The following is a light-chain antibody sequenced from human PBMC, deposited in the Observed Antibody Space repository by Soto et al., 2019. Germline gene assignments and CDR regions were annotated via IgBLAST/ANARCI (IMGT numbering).Light chain of an antibody. CDR1: QDITNY. CDR3: QHYDHLPIT. V-gene: IGKV1-33*01. CDR2: DAS. Sequence: DIQMTQSPFSLSATVGDRVTLPFQASQDITNYLNWYQQKPGKAPRLLLYDASSLETGVPSRFSGSGSGTDFTFTISSLQPEDIATYYCQHYDHLPITFGQGTRLEIK. J-gene: IGKJ5*01.